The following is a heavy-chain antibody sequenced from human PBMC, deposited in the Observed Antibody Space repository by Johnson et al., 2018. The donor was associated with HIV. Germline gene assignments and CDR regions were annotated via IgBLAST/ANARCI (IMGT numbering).Heavy chain of an antibody. V-gene: IGHV3-74*02. CDR3: ARVLRGGATPAFDI. D-gene: IGHD2-15*01. CDR2: INSDGSST. CDR1: GFTFSSYA. Sequence: VQLVESGGGVVQPGRSLRLSCAASGFTFSSYAMHWVRQAPGKGLVWVSRINSDGSSTRYADSVKGRFTISRDNAKNTRYLQMNRLRAEYTAGYYCARVLRGGATPAFDIWGQGTMVTVSS. J-gene: IGHJ3*02.